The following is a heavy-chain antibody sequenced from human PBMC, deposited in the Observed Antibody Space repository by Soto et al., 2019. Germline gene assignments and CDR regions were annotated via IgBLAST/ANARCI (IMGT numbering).Heavy chain of an antibody. D-gene: IGHD2-15*01. Sequence: GGSLRLSCAASGFTFSSYWMHWVRQAPGKGLVWVSRINSDGSSTSYADSVKGRFTISRDNAKNTLYLQMNSLRAEDTAVYYCARGLPSSDIVVVVAATPLGYWGQGTLVTVSS. CDR3: ARGLPSSDIVVVVAATPLGY. CDR1: GFTFSSYW. CDR2: INSDGSST. J-gene: IGHJ4*02. V-gene: IGHV3-74*01.